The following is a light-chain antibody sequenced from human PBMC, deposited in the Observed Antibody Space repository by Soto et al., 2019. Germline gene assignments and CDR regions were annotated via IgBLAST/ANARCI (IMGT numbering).Light chain of an antibody. V-gene: IGKV3-15*01. J-gene: IGKJ1*01. Sequence: ETVMTQSPATLSVSPGERVTLSCRASQSVNSNLAWYQQKPGQTPRLLISGASTRATGIPVRFSGSGSGTEFTLTISSLQSEDFAVYYCQQYNNWPVTFGQGTKVDIK. CDR3: QQYNNWPVT. CDR2: GAS. CDR1: QSVNSN.